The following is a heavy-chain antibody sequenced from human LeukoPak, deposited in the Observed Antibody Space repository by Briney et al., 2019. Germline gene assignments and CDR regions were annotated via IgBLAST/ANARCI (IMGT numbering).Heavy chain of an antibody. CDR1: GFTYSRYA. J-gene: IGHJ3*02. Sequence: GGSLRLSCGASGFTYSRYAMDWVRQVPGKGLEWVSAITGNGAYTYYTDSVKGRFTISRDNSKNTLYLQMNSLRAEDTAVYYCARGDSSGHDAFDIWGQGTMVTVSS. CDR2: ITGNGAYT. D-gene: IGHD3-22*01. V-gene: IGHV3-23*01. CDR3: ARGDSSGHDAFDI.